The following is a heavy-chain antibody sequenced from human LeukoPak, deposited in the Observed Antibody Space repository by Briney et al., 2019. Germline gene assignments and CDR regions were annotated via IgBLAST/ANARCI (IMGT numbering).Heavy chain of an antibody. J-gene: IGHJ6*03. CDR2: IYYSGST. V-gene: IGHV4-59*01. D-gene: IGHD2-15*01. CDR1: GGSISSYY. CDR3: ARTVVAANFYYYYYMDV. Sequence: SETLSLTCTVSGGSISSYYWSWIRQPPGKGLEWIGYIYYSGSTNYNPSLKSRVTISVDTSKNQFSLKLSSVTAADTAVYYCARTVVAANFYYYYYMDVWGKGTTVTISS.